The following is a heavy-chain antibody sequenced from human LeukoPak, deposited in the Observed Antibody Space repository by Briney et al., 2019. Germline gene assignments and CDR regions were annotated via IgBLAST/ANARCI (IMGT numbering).Heavy chain of an antibody. Sequence: PSETLSLTCAVYGGSFSGYYWSWIRQPPGKGLEWIGEINHSGSTNYNPSLKSRVTISVDTSKNQFSLKLSSVTAADTAVYYCARGVRQYYYDSSGYSRYFDYWGQGTLVTVSS. CDR2: INHSGST. J-gene: IGHJ4*02. CDR3: ARGVRQYYYDSSGYSRYFDY. CDR1: GGSFSGYY. D-gene: IGHD3-22*01. V-gene: IGHV4-34*01.